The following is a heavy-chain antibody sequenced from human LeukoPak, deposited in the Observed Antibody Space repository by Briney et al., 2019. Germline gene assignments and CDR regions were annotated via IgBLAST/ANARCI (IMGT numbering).Heavy chain of an antibody. D-gene: IGHD3-3*01. CDR2: ISGSGGST. V-gene: IGHV3-23*01. CDR1: GFPFDDYA. J-gene: IGHJ3*02. CDR3: AKDSYDFWSGYHAFDI. Sequence: GGSLRLSCAASGFPFDDYAMRWVRQAPGKGLEWVSAISGSGGSTYYADSVKGRFTISRDNSKNTLYLQMNSLRAEDTAVYYCAKDSYDFWSGYHAFDIWGQGTMVTVSS.